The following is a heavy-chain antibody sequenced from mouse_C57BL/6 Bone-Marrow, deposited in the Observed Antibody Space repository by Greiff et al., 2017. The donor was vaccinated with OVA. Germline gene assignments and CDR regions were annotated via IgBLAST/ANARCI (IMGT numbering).Heavy chain of an antibody. J-gene: IGHJ4*01. CDR2: IYPGGGYT. CDR3: ARERLGSSHAMDH. V-gene: IGHV1-63*01. D-gene: IGHD1-1*01. CDR1: GYTFTNYW. Sequence: VKLQESGAELVRPGTSVKMSCKASGYTFTNYWIGWAKQRPGHGLEWIGDIYPGGGYTNYNEKFKGKATLTADKSSSTAYMQFSSLTSEDSAIYYCARERLGSSHAMDHWGQGTSVTVSS.